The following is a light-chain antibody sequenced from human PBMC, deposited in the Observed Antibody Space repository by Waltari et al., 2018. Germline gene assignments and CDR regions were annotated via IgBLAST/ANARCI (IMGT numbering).Light chain of an antibody. CDR2: EVI. V-gene: IGLV2-8*01. CDR1: SSDVGGYNY. J-gene: IGLJ1*01. CDR3: SSYAGSNNLGV. Sequence: QSALTQPPSASGSPGQSVTISCTGTSSDVGGYNYFPWYQQHPGKAPKLMIYEVIKRPSGVPDRFSGSKSGNTASLTVSGLQAEDEADYYCSSYAGSNNLGVFGTGTKVTVL.